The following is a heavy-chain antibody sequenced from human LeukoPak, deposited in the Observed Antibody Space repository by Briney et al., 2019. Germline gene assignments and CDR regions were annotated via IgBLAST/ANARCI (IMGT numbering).Heavy chain of an antibody. CDR2: ISGSGGST. J-gene: IGHJ4*02. CDR3: AKGGYYGSGSYAYYFDY. D-gene: IGHD3-10*01. CDR1: GFTFSSYA. Sequence: GGSLRLSCAASGFTFSSYAMSWVRQAPGKGLEWVSAISGSGGSTYYADSVKGRFTISRDNSKNTLYLQMNSLRAEDTAVYYCAKGGYYGSGSYAYYFDYWGQGTLVTVSS. V-gene: IGHV3-23*01.